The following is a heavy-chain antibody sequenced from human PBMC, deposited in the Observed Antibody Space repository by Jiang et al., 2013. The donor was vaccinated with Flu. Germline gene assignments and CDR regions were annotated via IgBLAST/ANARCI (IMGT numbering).Heavy chain of an antibody. V-gene: IGHV5-51*03. J-gene: IGHJ6*02. Sequence: KKPGESLKISCKGSGYSFTTYWIGWVRQMPGKGLEWMGIIYPGDSDTRYSPSFQGQVTFSADKSISTAYLQWSSLKASDTAMYYCARRGGTYPYFNGMDVWGQGTTVTVSS. CDR1: GYSFTTYW. D-gene: IGHD1-26*01. CDR3: ARRGGTYPYFNGMDV. CDR2: IYPGDSDT.